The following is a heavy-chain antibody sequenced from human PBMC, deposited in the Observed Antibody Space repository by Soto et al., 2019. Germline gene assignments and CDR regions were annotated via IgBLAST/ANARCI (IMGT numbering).Heavy chain of an antibody. CDR1: GYTFTSYD. D-gene: IGHD3-16*02. J-gene: IGHJ5*02. Sequence: QLQLVQSGAEVKKPGASVKVSCKASGYTFTSYDINWVRQATGQGLEWMGWMNPNSGNTGYAQKFQGRVNMTTNTSISTAYMELSSLRSEDTAVYYCARDRSSSKRFDPWGQGTLVTVSS. V-gene: IGHV1-8*01. CDR3: ARDRSSSKRFDP. CDR2: MNPNSGNT.